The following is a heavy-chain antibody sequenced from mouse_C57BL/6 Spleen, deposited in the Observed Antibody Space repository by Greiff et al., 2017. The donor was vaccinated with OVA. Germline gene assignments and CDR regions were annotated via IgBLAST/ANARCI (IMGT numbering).Heavy chain of an antibody. D-gene: IGHD1-1*01. CDR2: INPNNGGT. V-gene: IGHV1-26*01. Sequence: VQLQQSGPELVKPGASVKISCKASGYTFTDYYMNWVKQSHGKSLEWIGDINPNNGGTSYNQKFKGKATLTVDKSSSTAYMELRSLTSEDSAVYYCARRGRLLYYFDYWGQGTTLTVSS. CDR1: GYTFTDYY. J-gene: IGHJ2*01. CDR3: ARRGRLLYYFDY.